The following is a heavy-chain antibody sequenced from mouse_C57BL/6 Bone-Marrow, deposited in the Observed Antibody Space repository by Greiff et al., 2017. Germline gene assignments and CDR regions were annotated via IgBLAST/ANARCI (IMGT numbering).Heavy chain of an antibody. J-gene: IGHJ2*01. CDR1: GYTFTSYW. Sequence: VQLQQPGAELVKPGASVKMSCKASGYTFTSYWITWVKQRPGQGLEWIGDIYPTSGRTNYTEKFKSKAILTVDTSSNTAYMQLGSLTSEDSAVFYCARSGPLGRSFDYWGQGTTLTVSS. D-gene: IGHD4-1*01. CDR2: IYPTSGRT. CDR3: ARSGPLGRSFDY. V-gene: IGHV1-55*01.